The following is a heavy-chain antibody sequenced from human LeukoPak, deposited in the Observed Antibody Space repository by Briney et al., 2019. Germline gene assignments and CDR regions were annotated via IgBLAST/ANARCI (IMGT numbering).Heavy chain of an antibody. J-gene: IGHJ4*02. D-gene: IGHD1-1*01. CDR1: GFTFNTYA. CDR2: IGAAGTT. V-gene: IGHV3-23*01. Sequence: HPGGSLRLSCAASGFTFNTYAMSWFRQAPGKGLEWVSTIGAAGTTLYADSVKGRVTISRDNSKNTLYLQMNSLRAEDTAVYYCAKRSVSTSYYFDYWGQGTLVTVSS. CDR3: AKRSVSTSYYFDY.